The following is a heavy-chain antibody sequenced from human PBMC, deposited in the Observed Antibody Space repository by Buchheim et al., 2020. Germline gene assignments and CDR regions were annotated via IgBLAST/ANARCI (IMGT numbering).Heavy chain of an antibody. Sequence: QVQLVESGGGVVQPGTSLTLSCAASGFSFSNSGVHWVRQAPGKGLEWVAVISFDGSNQYYVDSVKGRFTISRDNSENSLYLQMNSLRREDTAMYYCATKRGYSYGDDAFDVWGQGT. CDR3: ATKRGYSYGDDAFDV. D-gene: IGHD5-18*01. CDR1: GFSFSNSG. V-gene: IGHV3-30*03. CDR2: ISFDGSNQ. J-gene: IGHJ3*01.